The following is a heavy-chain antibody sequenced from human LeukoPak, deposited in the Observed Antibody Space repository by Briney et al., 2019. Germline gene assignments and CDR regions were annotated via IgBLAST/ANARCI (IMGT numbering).Heavy chain of an antibody. CDR2: ISSSSSYI. V-gene: IGHV3-21*04. CDR1: GFTFSSYS. D-gene: IGHD5-12*01. J-gene: IGHJ3*02. CDR3: ARVLTWIAAFDI. Sequence: GGSLRLSCAASGFTFSSYSMNWVRQAPGKGLEWVSSISSSSSYIYYADSVKGRFTISRDNAKNSLHLQMNSLRAEDTAVYYCARVLTWIAAFDIWGQGTMVTVSS.